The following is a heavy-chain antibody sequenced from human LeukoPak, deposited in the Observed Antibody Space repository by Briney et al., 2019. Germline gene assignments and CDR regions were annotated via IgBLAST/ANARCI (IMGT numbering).Heavy chain of an antibody. CDR2: ISGSGGST. J-gene: IGHJ5*02. V-gene: IGHV3-23*01. CDR1: GFTFSSYA. D-gene: IGHD2-2*01. CDR3: ARAYCSSTSCYFGWLFGWFDP. Sequence: PGGSLRLSCTASGFTFSSYAMTWVRQAPGKGLEWVSGISGSGGSTYYADSVKGRFTISRDNAKNSLYLQMNSLRAEDTAVYYCARAYCSSTSCYFGWLFGWFDPWGQGTLVTVSS.